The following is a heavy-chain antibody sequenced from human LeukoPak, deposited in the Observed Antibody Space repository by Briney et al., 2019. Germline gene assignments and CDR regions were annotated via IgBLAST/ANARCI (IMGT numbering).Heavy chain of an antibody. Sequence: GASLTLSCAASGFTFGGYSMSWVRRPPGGGGEGLLSISSSSSYIYYADSVKGRFTISRDNAKNSLYLQMNSLRAEDTAVYYCARDGPAAGIDYWGQGTLVTVSS. J-gene: IGHJ4*02. V-gene: IGHV3-21*04. CDR1: GFTFGGYS. CDR2: ISSSSSYI. D-gene: IGHD6-13*01. CDR3: ARDGPAAGIDY.